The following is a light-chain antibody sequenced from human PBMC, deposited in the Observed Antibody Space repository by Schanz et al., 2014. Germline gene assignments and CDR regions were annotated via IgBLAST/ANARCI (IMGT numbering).Light chain of an antibody. CDR2: SGN. V-gene: IGLV8-61*01. J-gene: IGLJ2*01. CDR1: SGSVSASFF. Sequence: QTVVTQEPSFSVSPGGTVTLTCGLNSGSVSASFFPSWYQQTPGQAPHTRIYSGNTRSSGVPDRFSGSIRGNNAALTITGXXAVDESDYYCVLYMGNGTWGFGRGTKLTVL. CDR3: VLYMGNGTWG.